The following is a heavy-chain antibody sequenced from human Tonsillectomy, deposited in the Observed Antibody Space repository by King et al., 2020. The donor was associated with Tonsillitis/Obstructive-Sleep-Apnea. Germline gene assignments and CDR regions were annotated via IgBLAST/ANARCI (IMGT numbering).Heavy chain of an antibody. Sequence: VQLVESGGGVVQPGRSLRLSCAASGFTFSSYGMHWVRQAPGKGLEWVAVISYDGSNKYYADSVKGRFTISRDNSKNTLYLQMNSLRAEDTAVYYCAKDRSYQLPDYWGQGTLVTVSS. CDR1: GFTFSSYG. D-gene: IGHD2-2*01. V-gene: IGHV3-30*18. J-gene: IGHJ4*02. CDR2: ISYDGSNK. CDR3: AKDRSYQLPDY.